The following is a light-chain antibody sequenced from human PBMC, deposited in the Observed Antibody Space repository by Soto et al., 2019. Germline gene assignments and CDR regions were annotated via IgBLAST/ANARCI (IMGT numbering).Light chain of an antibody. CDR1: SSDVGDYNY. V-gene: IGLV2-8*01. CDR2: EVS. J-gene: IGLJ1*01. Sequence: QSALTQPPSASGSPGQPVTISCTGTSSDVGDYNYVSWYQQHPGKAPKLMIYEVSKRPSGVPDRFSGSKSGNTASLTVSGLQAKDEADYYCSSYAGSNNYVFGTGTKVTVL. CDR3: SSYAGSNNYV.